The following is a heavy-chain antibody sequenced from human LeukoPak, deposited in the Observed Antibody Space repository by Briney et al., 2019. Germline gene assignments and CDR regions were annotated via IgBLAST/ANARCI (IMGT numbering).Heavy chain of an antibody. CDR3: AREGPYFSSPVGATSLDY. CDR1: GGSIGSSSYY. V-gene: IGHV4-39*07. D-gene: IGHD1-26*01. CDR2: IYYSGST. J-gene: IGHJ4*02. Sequence: PSETLSHTCTVSGGSIGSSSYYWGWIRQPPGKGLEWIGSIYYSGSTYYNPSLKSRVTISVDTSKNQFSLKLSSVTAADTAVYYCAREGPYFSSPVGATSLDYWGQGTLVTVSS.